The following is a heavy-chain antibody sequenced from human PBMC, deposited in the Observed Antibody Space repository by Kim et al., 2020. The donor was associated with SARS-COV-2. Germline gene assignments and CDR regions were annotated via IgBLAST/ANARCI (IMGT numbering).Heavy chain of an antibody. D-gene: IGHD3-22*01. CDR1: GFTFSSYG. V-gene: IGHV3-30*18. J-gene: IGHJ4*02. CDR2: ISYDGSNK. CDR3: AKVPNYYDSSGIDY. Sequence: GGSLRLSCAASGFTFSSYGMNWVRQAPGKGLEWVAVISYDGSNKYYADSVKGRFTISRDNSKNTLYLQMNSLRAEDTAVYYCAKVPNYYDSSGIDYWGQGTLVTVSS.